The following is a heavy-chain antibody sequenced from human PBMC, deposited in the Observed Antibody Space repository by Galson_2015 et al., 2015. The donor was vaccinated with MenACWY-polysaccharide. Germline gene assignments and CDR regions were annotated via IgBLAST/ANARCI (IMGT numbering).Heavy chain of an antibody. D-gene: IGHD5-24*01. CDR2: ISGSGGST. CDR3: AKDPLTMAYYYYGMDV. J-gene: IGHJ6*02. Sequence: LRLSCAASGFTFSSYAMSWVRQAPGKGLEWVSAISGSGGSTYYADSVKGRFTISRDNSKNTLYLQMNSLRAEDTAVYYCAKDPLTMAYYYYGMDVWGQGTTVTVSS. V-gene: IGHV3-23*01. CDR1: GFTFSSYA.